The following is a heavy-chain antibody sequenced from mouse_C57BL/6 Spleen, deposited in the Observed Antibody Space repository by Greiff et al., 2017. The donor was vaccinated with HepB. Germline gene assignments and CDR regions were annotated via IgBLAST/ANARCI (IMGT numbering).Heavy chain of an antibody. V-gene: IGHV1-81*01. CDR3: AREVEGWYFDV. CDR1: GYTFTSYG. CDR2: IYPRSGNT. J-gene: IGHJ1*03. D-gene: IGHD1-1*02. Sequence: QVQLKESGAELARPGASVKLSCKASGYTFTSYGISWVKQRTGQGLEWIGEIYPRSGNTYYNEKFKGKATLTADKSSSTAYMELRSLTSEDSAVYFCAREVEGWYFDVWGTGTTVTVSS.